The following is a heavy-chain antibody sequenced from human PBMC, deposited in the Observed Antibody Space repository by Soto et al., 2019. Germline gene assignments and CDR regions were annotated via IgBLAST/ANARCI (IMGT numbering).Heavy chain of an antibody. Sequence: GASVTVSSKARGYTFSIYALSWVRQAPGQGLEWMGGIIPIFGTANYAQKFQGRVTITADESTSTAYMELSSLRSEDTAVYYCARLLHGYSPVFDYRGQGTLVTVSS. V-gene: IGHV1-69*13. J-gene: IGHJ4*02. CDR1: GYTFSIYA. CDR3: ARLLHGYSPVFDY. CDR2: IIPIFGTA. D-gene: IGHD5-18*01.